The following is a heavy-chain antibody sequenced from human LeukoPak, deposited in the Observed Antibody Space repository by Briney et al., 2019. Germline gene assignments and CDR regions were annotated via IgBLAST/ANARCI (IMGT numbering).Heavy chain of an antibody. CDR3: ARESGSMRWFDP. D-gene: IGHD6-25*01. CDR2: INHSGST. CDR1: GGSFSGYY. J-gene: IGHJ5*02. Sequence: SETLSLTCGVYGGSFSGYYWSWIRQPPGKGLEWIGEINHSGSTNYNPSLKSRVTISVDTSKNQFSLNLSSVTAADTAVYYCARESGSMRWFDPWGQGTLVTVSS. V-gene: IGHV4-34*01.